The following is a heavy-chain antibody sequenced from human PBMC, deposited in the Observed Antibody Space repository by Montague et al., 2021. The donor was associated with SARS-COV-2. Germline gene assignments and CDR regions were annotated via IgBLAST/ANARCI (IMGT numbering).Heavy chain of an antibody. J-gene: IGHJ4*02. Sequence: SETLSLTCTVSGGSFICGSYHWNWIRQPPGTFLEWIGYIYYSGSTSYTSALKSRVTISLDTSKNQFSLNLTSVTAADTALYFCARELEIHDFLSGYYIGDWGQGTLVTVSS. CDR3: ARELEIHDFLSGYYIGD. D-gene: IGHD3-3*01. CDR1: GGSFICGSYH. V-gene: IGHV4-61*01. CDR2: IYYSGST.